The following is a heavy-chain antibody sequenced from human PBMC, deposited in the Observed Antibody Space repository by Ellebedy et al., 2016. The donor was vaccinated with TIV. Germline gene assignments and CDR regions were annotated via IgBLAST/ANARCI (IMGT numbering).Heavy chain of an antibody. J-gene: IGHJ3*01. CDR3: VFGNSVKKAFDV. D-gene: IGHD4-23*01. V-gene: IGHV6-1*01. Sequence: SQTLSLTCAISGDSVSSKSASWNWIRQSPSRGLEWLGRTYYRSKWYNDYAAFVKGRITVNPDTSKNQFSLQLSSVTPEDTAVYYCVFGNSVKKAFDVWGQGTVVAVSS. CDR2: TYYRSKWYN. CDR1: GDSVSSKSAS.